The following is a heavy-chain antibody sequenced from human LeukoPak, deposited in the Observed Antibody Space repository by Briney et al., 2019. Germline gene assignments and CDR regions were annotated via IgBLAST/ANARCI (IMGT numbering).Heavy chain of an antibody. CDR1: GLTLSRYD. V-gene: IGHV3-13*01. Sequence: QSGGSLRLSCAASGLTLSRYDMHWVRQAAGEGLEWVSAIGTRGDTYYAGSVKGRFTMSRENAKNSLYLQMNSLSAGDTAVYYCVRAPPYSSASWGYYGMDVWGQGTTVTVSS. CDR3: VRAPPYSSASWGYYGMDV. J-gene: IGHJ6*02. CDR2: IGTRGDT. D-gene: IGHD6-19*01.